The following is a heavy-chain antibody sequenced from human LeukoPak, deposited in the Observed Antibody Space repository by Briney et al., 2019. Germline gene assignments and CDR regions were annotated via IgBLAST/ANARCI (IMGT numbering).Heavy chain of an antibody. J-gene: IGHJ6*03. V-gene: IGHV4-59*01. CDR2: IYYSGGT. CDR1: GGSIISYY. Sequence: PSETLSLTCTVSGGSIISYYWSWIRQPPGKGLEWIGYIYYSGGTNYNPSLKSRVTISLDKSKNQFSLKLSSVTAADTAVYYCARGTYYYYYYMDVWGKGTTVTISS. CDR3: ARGTYYYYYYMDV. D-gene: IGHD2-2*01.